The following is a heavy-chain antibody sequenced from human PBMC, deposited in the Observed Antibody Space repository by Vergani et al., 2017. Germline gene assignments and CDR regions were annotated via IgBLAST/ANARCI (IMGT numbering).Heavy chain of an antibody. Sequence: QVQLVQSGAEVKKPGASVKVSCKASGYTFTSYAMHWVRQAPGQRLEWMGWINPNSGGTNYAQKFQGRVTMTRDTSISTAYMELSRLRSDDTAVYYCARILTGYYSFFYYWGQGTLVTVSS. CDR1: GYTFTSYA. V-gene: IGHV1-2*02. D-gene: IGHD3-9*01. J-gene: IGHJ4*02. CDR2: INPNSGGT. CDR3: ARILTGYYSFFYY.